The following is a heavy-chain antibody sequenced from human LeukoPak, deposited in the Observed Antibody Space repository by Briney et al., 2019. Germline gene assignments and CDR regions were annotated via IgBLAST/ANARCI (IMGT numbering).Heavy chain of an antibody. CDR2: IWYDGSNK. D-gene: IGHD1-26*01. CDR1: GFTFSSYG. Sequence: GGSLGLSCAASGFTFSSYGMHWVRQAPGKGLEWVAVIWYDGSNKYYADSVKGRFTISRDNSKNTLYLQMNSLRAEDTAVYYCARDLRGNRGSLDYWGQGTLVTVSS. V-gene: IGHV3-33*01. J-gene: IGHJ4*02. CDR3: ARDLRGNRGSLDY.